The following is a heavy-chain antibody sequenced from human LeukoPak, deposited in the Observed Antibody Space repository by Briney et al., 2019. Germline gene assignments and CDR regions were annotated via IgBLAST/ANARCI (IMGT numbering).Heavy chain of an antibody. CDR3: ARRIGRGTGFDP. CDR1: GGSISSSSYY. J-gene: IGHJ5*02. CDR2: IYYSGST. Sequence: SETLSLTCTVSGGSISSSSYYWGWICQPPGKGLEWIGSIYYSGSTYYNPSLKSRVTISVDTSKNQFSLKLSSVTAADTAVYYCARRIGRGTGFDPWGQGTLVTVSS. D-gene: IGHD1-26*01. V-gene: IGHV4-39*01.